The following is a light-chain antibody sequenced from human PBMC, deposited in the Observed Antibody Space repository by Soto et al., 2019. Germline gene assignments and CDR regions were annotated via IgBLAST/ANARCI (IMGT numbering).Light chain of an antibody. CDR1: QGISSY. CDR3: QQLNSFPLT. Sequence: IQLTQSPSSLSASVGDRVTITCRASQGISSYLAWYQQRPGKAPKLLIYAASTLQSGVPSRFSGSGSGTDFTLTISSLQPEDFATYYSQQLNSFPLTFGGGTQVEIK. V-gene: IGKV1-9*01. CDR2: AAS. J-gene: IGKJ4*01.